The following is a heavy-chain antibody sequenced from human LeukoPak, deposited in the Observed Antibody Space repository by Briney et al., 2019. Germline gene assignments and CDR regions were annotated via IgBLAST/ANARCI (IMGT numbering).Heavy chain of an antibody. CDR3: ARGRFWGSSSSGY. Sequence: SETLSLTCSVSGYSISSGYYWGWIRQPPGKGLEWIGSIDHSGSIYYNPSLKSRLTISADASKNQFSLKLSSVTAADTAVYYCARGRFWGSSSSGYWGQGTLVTVSS. J-gene: IGHJ4*02. D-gene: IGHD6-6*01. V-gene: IGHV4-38-2*02. CDR1: GYSISSGYY. CDR2: IDHSGSI.